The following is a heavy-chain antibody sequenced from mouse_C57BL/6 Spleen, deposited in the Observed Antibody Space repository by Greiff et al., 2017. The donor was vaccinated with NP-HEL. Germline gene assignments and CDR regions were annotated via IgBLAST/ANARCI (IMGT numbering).Heavy chain of an antibody. CDR3: TRSSSYYSNYLDAMDY. J-gene: IGHJ4*01. CDR1: GYTFTDYE. Sequence: LVESGAELVRPGASVTLSCKASGYTFTDYEMHWVKQTPVHGLEWIGAIDPETGGTAYNQKFKGKAILTADKSSSTAYMELRSLTSEDSAVYYCTRSSSYYSNYLDAMDYWGQGTSVTVSS. V-gene: IGHV1-15*01. D-gene: IGHD2-5*01. CDR2: IDPETGGT.